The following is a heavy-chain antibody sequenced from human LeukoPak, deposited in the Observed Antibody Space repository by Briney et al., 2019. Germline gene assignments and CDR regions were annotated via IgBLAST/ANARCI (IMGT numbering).Heavy chain of an antibody. J-gene: IGHJ4*02. D-gene: IGHD6-19*01. Sequence: GGSLRLSCAASGFTFSSYWMNWARQAPGKGLEWVASINHNGNVNYYVDSVKGRFTISRDNAKNSLYLQMNSLRAEDTAIYYCARDDAVGGGYLDYWGQGALVTVSS. CDR3: ARDDAVGGGYLDY. CDR2: INHNGNVN. V-gene: IGHV3-7*03. CDR1: GFTFSSYW.